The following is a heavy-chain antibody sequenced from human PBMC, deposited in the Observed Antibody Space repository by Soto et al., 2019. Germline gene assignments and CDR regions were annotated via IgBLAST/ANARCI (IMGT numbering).Heavy chain of an antibody. CDR2: ISGSGGST. D-gene: IGHD3-9*01. Sequence: QTGGSLRLSCAASGFTFSSYAMSWVRQAPGKGLEWVSAISGSGGSTYYADSVKGRFTISRDNSKNTLYLQMNSLRAEDTAVYYCAKVHDILTGPQEGVYWGQGTLVTVSS. J-gene: IGHJ4*02. CDR1: GFTFSSYA. V-gene: IGHV3-23*01. CDR3: AKVHDILTGPQEGVY.